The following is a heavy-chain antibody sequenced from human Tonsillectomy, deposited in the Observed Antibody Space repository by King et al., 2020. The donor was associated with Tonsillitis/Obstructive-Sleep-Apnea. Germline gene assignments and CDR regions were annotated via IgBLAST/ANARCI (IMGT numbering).Heavy chain of an antibody. CDR3: ARGEGFGDLFHGGDY. CDR2: IWYDGSNK. J-gene: IGHJ4*02. CDR1: GFTFTNYG. D-gene: IGHD3-10*01. V-gene: IGHV3-33*01. Sequence: VQLVESGGGVVQPGRSLRLSCAASGFTFTNYGKHWVRQAPGKGLEWVAVIWYDGSNKYYADSVKGRFTISRDNSKNTLYLQMNSLRAEDTAVYYCARGEGFGDLFHGGDYWGQGTLVTVSS.